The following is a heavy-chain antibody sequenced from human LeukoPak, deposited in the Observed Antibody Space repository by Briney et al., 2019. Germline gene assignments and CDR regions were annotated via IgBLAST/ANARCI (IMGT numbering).Heavy chain of an antibody. CDR1: GFTFSSYA. CDR2: ISGSGGST. J-gene: IGHJ4*02. Sequence: PGGSLRLSCAASGFTFSSYAMSWVRQAPGKGLEWVSAISGSGGSTYYADSVKGRFTISRDNSKNTLYLQMNSLRAEDTAVYYCANFHRGYSYGSIDYRGQGTLVTVSS. CDR3: ANFHRGYSYGSIDY. V-gene: IGHV3-23*01. D-gene: IGHD5-18*01.